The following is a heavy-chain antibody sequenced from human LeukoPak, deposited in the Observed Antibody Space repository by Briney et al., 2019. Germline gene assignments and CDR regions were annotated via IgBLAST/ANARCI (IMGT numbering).Heavy chain of an antibody. CDR2: ISANIGNI. Sequence: GSVRLSCTASGFTFTSYGISWVRQAPGKGLEWVGSISANIGNIYYAQSVKGRFTISTDNATSTPYMQMSSLRSEDTAVYYCARSDGWRLYAFDFWGQGTLVTVSS. CDR3: ARSDGWRLYAFDF. V-gene: IGHV3-21*01. J-gene: IGHJ3*01. D-gene: IGHD3-3*01. CDR1: GFTFTSYG.